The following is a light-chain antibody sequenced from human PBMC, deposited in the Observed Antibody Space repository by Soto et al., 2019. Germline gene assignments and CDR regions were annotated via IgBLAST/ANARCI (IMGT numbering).Light chain of an antibody. CDR3: QQYNNWPRT. Sequence: EIVLRQSPATLCLSPGERATLSRRASQSVSTYLVWYQQKPGQAPRLLIYGASTRATGIPARFSGSGYGTEFTLTINSLQSEDFAVYYCQQYNNWPRTFGQGTKVDIK. J-gene: IGKJ1*01. V-gene: IGKV3-15*01. CDR1: QSVSTY. CDR2: GAS.